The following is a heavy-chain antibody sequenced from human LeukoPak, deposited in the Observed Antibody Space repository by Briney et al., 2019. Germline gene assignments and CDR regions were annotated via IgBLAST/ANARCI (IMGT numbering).Heavy chain of an antibody. D-gene: IGHD3-22*01. CDR2: IYYSGST. CDR3: AGHDSSGTYYQH. V-gene: IGHV4-59*01. CDR1: GGSISSYY. J-gene: IGHJ1*01. Sequence: PSETLSLTCTVSGGSISSYYWSWIRQPPGKGLEWIGYIYYSGSTNYNPSLKSRVTISVDTSKNQFSLKLSSVTAADTAVYYCAGHDSSGTYYQHWGQGTLVTVSS.